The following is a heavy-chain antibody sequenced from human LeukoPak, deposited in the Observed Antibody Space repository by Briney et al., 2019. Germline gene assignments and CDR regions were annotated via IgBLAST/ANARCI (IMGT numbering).Heavy chain of an antibody. J-gene: IGHJ4*02. CDR1: GGSLSGYN. D-gene: IGHD2-15*01. V-gene: IGHV4-34*01. CDR2: INHGGTT. CDR3: ARGRVRVSPGTGYFDS. Sequence: SETLSLTCGLSGGSLSGYNWNWIRQTPLKGLEWIGEINHGGTTHYNPSLESRVIISIDTSKSQFSLILNSVTAADTAVFYCARGRVRVSPGTGYFDSWSQGAQVIVSS.